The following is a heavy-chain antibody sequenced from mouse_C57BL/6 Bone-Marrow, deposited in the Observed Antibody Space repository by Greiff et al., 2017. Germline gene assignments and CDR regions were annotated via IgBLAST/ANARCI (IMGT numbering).Heavy chain of an antibody. CDR2: ISNLAYSI. D-gene: IGHD4-1*01. J-gene: IGHJ1*03. CDR1: GFTFSDYG. CDR3: ARKNWDVGVWYFDV. Sequence: EVQVVESGGGLVQPGGSLKLSCAASGFTFSDYGMAWVRQAPRKGPEWVAFISNLAYSIYYADTVTGRFTISGENAKNTLYLEMSSLRSEDTAMYYCARKNWDVGVWYFDVWGTGTTVTVSS. V-gene: IGHV5-15*01.